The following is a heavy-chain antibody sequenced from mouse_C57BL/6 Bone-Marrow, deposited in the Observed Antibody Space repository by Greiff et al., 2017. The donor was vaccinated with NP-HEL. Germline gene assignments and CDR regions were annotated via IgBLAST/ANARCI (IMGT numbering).Heavy chain of an antibody. J-gene: IGHJ3*01. CDR3: ARSKNHGSSYGCAD. D-gene: IGHD1-1*01. CDR1: GYAFSSSW. CDR2: IYPGDGDT. Sequence: QVQLKQSGPELVKPGASVKISCKASGYAFSSSWMNWVKQRPGKGLEWIGRIYPGDGDTNYIGKFKGKATLTADKSSSPAYMQLSSLTSEDSAVSFCARSKNHGSSYGCADWGQGTLVTVSA. V-gene: IGHV1-82*01.